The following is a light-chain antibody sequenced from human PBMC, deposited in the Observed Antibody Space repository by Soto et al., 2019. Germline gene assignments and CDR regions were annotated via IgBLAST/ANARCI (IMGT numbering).Light chain of an antibody. V-gene: IGKV1-27*01. CDR1: QGIKNY. J-gene: IGKJ4*01. Sequence: DIQVTQYPSSLSASVGDRVTITCRASQGIKNYLAWYQQKPGEIPKLLIYAASTLESGIPSRFSGSGSGTDFTLTIINLQPEDVATYYCQRYYNAPFTFGGGTKVEIK. CDR2: AAS. CDR3: QRYYNAPFT.